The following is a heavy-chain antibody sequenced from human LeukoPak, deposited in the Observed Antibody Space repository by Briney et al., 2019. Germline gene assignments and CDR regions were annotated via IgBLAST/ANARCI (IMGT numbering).Heavy chain of an antibody. CDR2: IYHSGST. J-gene: IGHJ4*02. CDR3: ASGVVVITTRPFDY. D-gene: IGHD3-22*01. V-gene: IGHV4-38-2*02. Sequence: SETLSLTCTVSGYSITSGYYWGWIRQPPGKGLEWIGTIYHSGSTYYNPSLKSRVTISVDTSENQFSLKLSSVTAADTAVYYCASGVVVITTRPFDYWGQGTLVTVSS. CDR1: GYSITSGYY.